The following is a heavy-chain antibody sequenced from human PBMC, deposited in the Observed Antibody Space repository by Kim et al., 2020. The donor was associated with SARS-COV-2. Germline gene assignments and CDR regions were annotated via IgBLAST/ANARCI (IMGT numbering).Heavy chain of an antibody. V-gene: IGHV5-51*01. CDR3: ARHPYYYDSSGYYIPLGFDY. CDR2: IYPGDSDR. CDR1: GYSFPSYW. D-gene: IGHD3-22*01. Sequence: GESLKISCQGSGYSFPSYWIGWVRQMPGKGLEWMGNIYPGDSDRRYSPSFQGQVTISADKSFSTAYLQWSSLKASDTAMYYCARHPYYYDSSGYYIPLGFDYWGQGTLVTVSS. J-gene: IGHJ4*02.